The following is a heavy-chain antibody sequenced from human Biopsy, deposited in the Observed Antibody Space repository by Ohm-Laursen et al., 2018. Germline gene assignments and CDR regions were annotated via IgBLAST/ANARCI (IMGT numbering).Heavy chain of an antibody. CDR1: GASISDYY. CDR2: IFTSRST. D-gene: IGHD3-22*01. J-gene: IGHJ4*02. V-gene: IGHV4-4*07. CDR3: AKGYTDYSDSSGFSYYFRY. Sequence: SETLSLTCAVSGASISDYYCVWIRQPAGKGLEWIGLIFTSRSTTYNPSLRSRVTMSVDTSKNQFTLKLSSVTAAGTAIYYCAKGYTDYSDSSGFSYYFRYWGQGTLVTVSS.